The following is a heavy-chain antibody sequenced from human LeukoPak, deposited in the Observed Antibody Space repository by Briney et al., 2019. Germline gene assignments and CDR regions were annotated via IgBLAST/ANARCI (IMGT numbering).Heavy chain of an antibody. CDR1: GFTFNSYC. D-gene: IGHD6-13*01. Sequence: GSLRLSLSASGFTFNSYCINWVRQAPGKGLEWVSYISSSSSAIYYADSVKGRFTISRDNAKNSLYLQMNSLRAEDTAVYYCAGKYSSSYPDYFDYWGQGTLVTVSS. CDR2: ISSSSSAI. J-gene: IGHJ4*02. CDR3: AGKYSSSYPDYFDY. V-gene: IGHV3-48*01.